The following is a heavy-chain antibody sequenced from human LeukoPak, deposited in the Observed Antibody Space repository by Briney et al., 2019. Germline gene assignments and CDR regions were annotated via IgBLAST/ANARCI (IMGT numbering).Heavy chain of an antibody. V-gene: IGHV3-21*01. D-gene: IGHD2-2*01. CDR3: AREVRNIVVVPAAYDY. CDR1: GFTFSSYS. CDR2: ISSSSSYI. J-gene: IGHJ4*02. Sequence: PGGSLRLSCAASGFTFSSYSMNWVRQAPGKGLEWVSSISSSSSYIYYADSAKGRFTISRDNAKNSLYLQMNSLRAEDTAVYYCAREVRNIVVVPAAYDYWGQGTLVTVSS.